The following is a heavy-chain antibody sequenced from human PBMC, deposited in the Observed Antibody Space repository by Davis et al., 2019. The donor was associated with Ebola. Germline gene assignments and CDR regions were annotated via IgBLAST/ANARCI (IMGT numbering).Heavy chain of an antibody. Sequence: GESLKISCAASGFTFSSYSMNWVRQAPGKGLEWVSSISSSSSYIYYADSVKGRFTISRDNAKNSLYLQMNSLRAEDTAVYYCARDSTGTTDWFDPWGQGTLVTVSS. V-gene: IGHV3-21*01. J-gene: IGHJ5*02. CDR2: ISSSSSYI. CDR1: GFTFSSYS. CDR3: ARDSTGTTDWFDP. D-gene: IGHD1-1*01.